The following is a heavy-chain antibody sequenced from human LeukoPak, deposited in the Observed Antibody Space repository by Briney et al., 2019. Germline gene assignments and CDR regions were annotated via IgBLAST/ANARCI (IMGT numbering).Heavy chain of an antibody. CDR2: ISYDGSNK. J-gene: IGHJ4*02. CDR1: GFTFSSYG. D-gene: IGHD5-12*01. CDR3: AKDREWLPFDY. Sequence: GGSLRLSCAASGFTFSSYGMHWVRQAPGKGLEWVAVISYDGSNKYYADSVKGRFTISRDNSKNTLYLQMYSLRAEDTAVYYCAKDREWLPFDYWGQGTLVTVSS. V-gene: IGHV3-30*18.